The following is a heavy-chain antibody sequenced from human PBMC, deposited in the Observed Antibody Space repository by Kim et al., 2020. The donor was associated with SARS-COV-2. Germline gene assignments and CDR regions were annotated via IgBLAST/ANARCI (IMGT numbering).Heavy chain of an antibody. CDR1: GFTFSGYT. Sequence: GGSLRLSCAASGFTFSGYTMAWVRQAPGKGLEGVSSISAGSTYIFYTASLEGRFTISRDNAKNSLYLEMNNLGAEDTAVYYCARGGLATITAIQGLDYWGQGTLVTVSS. CDR3: ARGGLATITAIQGLDY. V-gene: IGHV3-21*06. D-gene: IGHD5-12*01. CDR2: ISAGSTYI. J-gene: IGHJ4*02.